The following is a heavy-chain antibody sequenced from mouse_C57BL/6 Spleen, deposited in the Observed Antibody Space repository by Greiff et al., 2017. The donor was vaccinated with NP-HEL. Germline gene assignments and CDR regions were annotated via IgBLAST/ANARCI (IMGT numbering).Heavy chain of an antibody. CDR3: ARSGGWFAY. CDR2: ILPGSGST. D-gene: IGHD3-1*01. CDR1: GYTFTGYW. Sequence: VQLQESGAELMKPGASVKLSCKATGYTFTGYWIEWVKQRPGHGLEWIGEILPGSGSTNSNEKFKGKATFTEDTSSNTAYMQLSSLTTDDSAIYYCARSGGWFAYWGQVTLVTVSA. J-gene: IGHJ3*01. V-gene: IGHV1-9*01.